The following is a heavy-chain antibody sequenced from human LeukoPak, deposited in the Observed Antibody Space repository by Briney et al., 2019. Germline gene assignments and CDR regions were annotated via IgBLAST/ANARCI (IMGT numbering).Heavy chain of an antibody. CDR3: ASAITIFGYYYYMDV. CDR2: INPSGGSP. J-gene: IGHJ6*03. V-gene: IGHV1-46*01. CDR1: GYTFTSYH. Sequence: ASVKVSCKASGYTFTSYHMHWVRQAPGQGLEWMGIINPSGGSPSYAQKFQGRVTMTRDTSTSTVYMELSSLRSEDTAVYYCASAITIFGYYYYMDVWGKGTTVTVSS. D-gene: IGHD3-3*01.